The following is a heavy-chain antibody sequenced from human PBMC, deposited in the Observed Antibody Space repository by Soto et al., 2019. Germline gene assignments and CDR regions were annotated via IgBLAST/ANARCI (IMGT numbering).Heavy chain of an antibody. CDR3: ARDNGMAGSFDP. Sequence: EMQLVESGGGLVQPGESLRLSCAASGFTFSAYSMNWARQAPGKGLEWISYITGSSATIYYADSVKGRFTISRDNAKNALYVKMNSLRDEDTAIYFCARDNGMAGSFDPWGQGTLVTVSS. V-gene: IGHV3-48*02. CDR2: ITGSSATI. CDR1: GFTFSAYS. J-gene: IGHJ5*02. D-gene: IGHD2-8*01.